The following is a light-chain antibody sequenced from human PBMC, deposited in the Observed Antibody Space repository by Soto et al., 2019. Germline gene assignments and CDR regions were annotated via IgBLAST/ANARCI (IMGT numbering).Light chain of an antibody. Sequence: AIQLTQSPSSLSASVGDRVTITCRASQGISSALAWYQQKPGKAPKLLIYDASSLESGVPSRFSGSGSGTDFTLTISRLQPEDFATYYCQQFNSYPLTLTFGGGTKVEIK. J-gene: IGKJ4*01. CDR3: QQFNSYPLTLT. CDR1: QGISSA. V-gene: IGKV1-13*02. CDR2: DAS.